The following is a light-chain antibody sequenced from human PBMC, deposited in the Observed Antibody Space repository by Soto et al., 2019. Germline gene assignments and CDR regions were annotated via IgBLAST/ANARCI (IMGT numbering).Light chain of an antibody. CDR3: QQYLTTPLT. V-gene: IGKV4-1*01. CDR1: QTLLYASNNKNY. CDR2: WAS. Sequence: DIVMTQSPDSLAVSLGERATVNCKSSQTLLYASNNKNYLAWYQQKPGQPPKLLIYWASTRQSGVPDRFSGSGSGTDFPLTIGSLQAEDVAIYFCQQYLTTPLTFGGGTRVEIK. J-gene: IGKJ4*01.